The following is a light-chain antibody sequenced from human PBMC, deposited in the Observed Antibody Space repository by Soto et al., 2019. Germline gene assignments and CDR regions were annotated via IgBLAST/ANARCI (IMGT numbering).Light chain of an antibody. CDR3: QQYNSYS. CDR2: DAS. CDR1: QDISTY. Sequence: DIQMTQSPSSLSASVGDRVTITCQASQDISTYLNWYQQKPGKAPKLLIYDASNLQSGVPSRFSGSGSGTEFTLTISSLQPDDFATYYCQQYNSYSFGQGT. V-gene: IGKV1-5*01. J-gene: IGKJ1*01.